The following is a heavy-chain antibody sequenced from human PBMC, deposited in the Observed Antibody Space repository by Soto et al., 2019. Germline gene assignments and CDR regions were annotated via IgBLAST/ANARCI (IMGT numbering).Heavy chain of an antibody. V-gene: IGHV3-30*18. J-gene: IGHJ6*03. CDR1: GFTFSSYG. CDR3: AKATRIAARNFVGYFCYMDV. D-gene: IGHD6-6*01. Sequence: QVQLVESGGGVVQPGRSLRLSCAASGFTFSSYGMHWVRQAPGKGLEWVAGISYDGSNKYYADSVKGRFTISRDNSKNTLYMQMNSLRAEDTAVYYCAKATRIAARNFVGYFCYMDVWGKGTTVTVSS. CDR2: ISYDGSNK.